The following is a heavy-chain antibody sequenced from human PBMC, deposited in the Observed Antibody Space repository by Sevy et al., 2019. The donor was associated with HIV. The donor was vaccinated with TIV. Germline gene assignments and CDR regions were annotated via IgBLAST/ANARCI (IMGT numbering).Heavy chain of an antibody. CDR3: VRGPRYYYGSGSYYRGKTTWFDP. V-gene: IGHV3-11*06. CDR2: ISSSSSYT. Sequence: GGSLRLSCAASGFTFSDYYMSWIRQAPGKGLEWVSYISSSSSYTNYADSVKGRFTISRDNAKNSLYLQMNSLRAEDTAVYYCVRGPRYYYGSGSYYRGKTTWFDPWGQGTLVTVSS. CDR1: GFTFSDYY. D-gene: IGHD3-10*01. J-gene: IGHJ5*02.